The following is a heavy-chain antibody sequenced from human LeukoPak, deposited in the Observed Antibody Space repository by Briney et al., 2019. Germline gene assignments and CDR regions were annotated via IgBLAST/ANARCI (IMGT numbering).Heavy chain of an antibody. J-gene: IGHJ5*02. CDR1: GGSLSSYY. D-gene: IGHD2-15*01. CDR2: IYTSGST. V-gene: IGHV4-4*07. Sequence: SETLSLTCTVSGGSLSSYYWSWIRQPAGKGLEWIGRIYTSGSTNYNPSLKSRVTMSVDTSKNQFSLKLSSVTAADSAVYFCARDSSRGLPIDLWGQGTLVTVSS. CDR3: ARDSSRGLPIDL.